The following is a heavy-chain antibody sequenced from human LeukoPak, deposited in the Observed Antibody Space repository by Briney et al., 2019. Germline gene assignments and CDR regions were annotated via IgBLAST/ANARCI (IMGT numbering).Heavy chain of an antibody. Sequence: VGSLSHTFLGTRFTHIHYLRHALRQAPGKGLVWVSRINSDGGSTTYADSVKGRFTISRDNARNTLYLQMNSLRVEDTAVYYCANDGVRLDYWGQGTMVTVSS. D-gene: IGHD2-8*01. CDR2: INSDGGST. V-gene: IGHV3-74*01. CDR3: ANDGVRLDY. CDR1: THIHYLR. J-gene: IGHJ4*03.